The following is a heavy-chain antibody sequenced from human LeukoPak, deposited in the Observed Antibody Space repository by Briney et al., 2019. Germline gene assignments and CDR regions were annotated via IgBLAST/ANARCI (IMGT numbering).Heavy chain of an antibody. CDR2: ISSSSSTM. Sequence: GGSLRLSCAASGFTFSSYSMNWVRQAPGKGLEWVSYISSSSSTMYYADSVKGRFTISRDNAKNSLYLQMNSLRAEDTAVYYCIGKPYIAVAGTGYFDYWGQGTLVTVSS. J-gene: IGHJ4*02. V-gene: IGHV3-48*04. CDR3: IGKPYIAVAGTGYFDY. D-gene: IGHD6-19*01. CDR1: GFTFSSYS.